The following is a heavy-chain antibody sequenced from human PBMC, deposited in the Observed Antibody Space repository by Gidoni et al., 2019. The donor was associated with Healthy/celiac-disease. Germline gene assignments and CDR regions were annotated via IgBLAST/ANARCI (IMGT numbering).Heavy chain of an antibody. D-gene: IGHD2-2*03. CDR2: ISGSGGST. V-gene: IGHV3-23*01. Sequence: EVQLLESGGGLGQPGGSLRLSCAASGCTFSSYAMSWVRQARGKGLAWVSAISGSGGSTYYADSVKGRFTISRDNSKNTLYLQMTSLRAEDTAVYYCAKMGIGSARGAFDYWGQGTLVTVSS. CDR3: AKMGIGSARGAFDY. CDR1: GCTFSSYA. J-gene: IGHJ4*02.